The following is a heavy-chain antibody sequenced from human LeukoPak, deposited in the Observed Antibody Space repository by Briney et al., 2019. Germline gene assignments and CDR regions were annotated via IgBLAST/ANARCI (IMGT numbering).Heavy chain of an antibody. CDR1: GFTCSSYG. D-gene: IGHD5-12*01. CDR3: ARGSGYSGYDAVDY. CDR2: IWYDGSNK. J-gene: IGHJ4*02. V-gene: IGHV3-33*01. Sequence: GGSLRLSCAASGFTCSSYGMHWVRQAPGKGLEWVAVIWYDGSNKYYADSVKGRFTISRDNSKNTLYLQMNSLRAEDTAVYYCARGSGYSGYDAVDYWGQGTLVTVSS.